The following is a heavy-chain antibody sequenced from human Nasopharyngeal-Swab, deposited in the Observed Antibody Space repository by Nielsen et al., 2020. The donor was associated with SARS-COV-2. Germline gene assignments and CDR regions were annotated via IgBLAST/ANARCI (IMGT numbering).Heavy chain of an antibody. CDR1: GFTFSSYS. Sequence: GGSLRLSCAASGFTFSSYSMNWVRKAPGKGLEWVSSISSSSSYIYYADSVKGRFTISRDNAKNSLYLQMNSLRAEDTAVYYCARGVFLEPLDYWGQGTLVTVSS. V-gene: IGHV3-21*01. CDR2: ISSSSSYI. D-gene: IGHD3-10*01. CDR3: ARGVFLEPLDY. J-gene: IGHJ4*02.